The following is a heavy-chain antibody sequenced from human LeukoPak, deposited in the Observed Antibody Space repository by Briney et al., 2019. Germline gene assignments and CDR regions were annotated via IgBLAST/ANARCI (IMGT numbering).Heavy chain of an antibody. D-gene: IGHD3-10*01. CDR3: AKSMVRGVMGYYYGMDV. Sequence: GGSLRLSCAASGFTFSSYAMCWIRQAPGTGLEWVSAISVSGGSTYYADSVKGRFTIPRDNSKNTLYLQMNSLRAEDTAVYYCAKSMVRGVMGYYYGMDVWGQGTTVTVSS. V-gene: IGHV3-23*01. CDR1: GFTFSSYA. J-gene: IGHJ6*02. CDR2: ISVSGGST.